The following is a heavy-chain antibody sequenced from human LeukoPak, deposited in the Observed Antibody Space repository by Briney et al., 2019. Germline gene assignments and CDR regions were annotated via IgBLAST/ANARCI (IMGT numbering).Heavy chain of an antibody. Sequence: ASVKVSCKASGYTFTSYYMHWVRQAPGQGLEWMGIINPSGGSTSYAQKFQGRVTMTRDMSTSTVYMELSSLRSEDTAVYYCARDGTLEGIGAAAAMPEYYFDYWGQGTLVTVSS. D-gene: IGHD6-13*01. CDR1: GYTFTSYY. V-gene: IGHV1-46*01. J-gene: IGHJ4*02. CDR3: ARDGTLEGIGAAAAMPEYYFDY. CDR2: INPSGGST.